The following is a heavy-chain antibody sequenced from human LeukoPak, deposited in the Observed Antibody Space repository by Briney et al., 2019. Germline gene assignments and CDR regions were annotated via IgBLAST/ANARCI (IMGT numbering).Heavy chain of an antibody. V-gene: IGHV4-34*01. Sequence: SETLSLTCAVYGGSFSGYYWSWIRQPPGKGLEWIGEINHSGSTNYNPSLKSRVTISVDTSKNQFSLKLSSVTAADAAVYYCARRRAFYCSGGSCYFRAWFDPWGQGTLVTVSS. CDR1: GGSFSGYY. CDR2: INHSGST. CDR3: ARRRAFYCSGGSCYFRAWFDP. D-gene: IGHD2-15*01. J-gene: IGHJ5*02.